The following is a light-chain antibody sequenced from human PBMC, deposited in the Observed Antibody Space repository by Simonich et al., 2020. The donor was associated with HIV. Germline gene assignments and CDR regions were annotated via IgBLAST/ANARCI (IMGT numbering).Light chain of an antibody. CDR1: SGPSRYA. V-gene: IGLV4-69*01. CDR2: LNSDGSH. CDR3: QTWGTGIQGV. Sequence: QLVLTQSPSASASLGASVKLTCTLSSGPSRYAIAWHQQQPEKGPRYLMKLNSDGSHSKGAGIPDRFSGSSSGAERYLTSSSLQSEDEADYYCQTWGTGIQGVFGGGTKLTVL. J-gene: IGLJ3*02.